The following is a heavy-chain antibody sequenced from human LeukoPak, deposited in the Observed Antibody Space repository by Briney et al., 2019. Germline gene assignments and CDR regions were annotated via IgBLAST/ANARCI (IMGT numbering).Heavy chain of an antibody. CDR3: TRDRGAYNLYDY. CDR2: IRSKAYGETA. D-gene: IGHD1-1*01. Sequence: QPGGSLRLSCTASGFTFCDYAMSWIRQAPGKGLEWVGFIRSKAYGETADYAASVKGRFTISRDDSKAIAYLQMNSLKTEDTAVYHCTRDRGAYNLYDYWGQGTLVTVSS. CDR1: GFTFCDYA. V-gene: IGHV3-49*03. J-gene: IGHJ4*02.